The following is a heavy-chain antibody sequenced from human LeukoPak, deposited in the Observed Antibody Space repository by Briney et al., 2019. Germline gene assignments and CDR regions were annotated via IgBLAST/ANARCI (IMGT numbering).Heavy chain of an antibody. V-gene: IGHV1-24*01. J-gene: IGHJ4*02. D-gene: IGHD3-10*01. CDR2: FDPEDGET. Sequence: ASVKVSCKVFGYTLTELSMHWVRQAPGKGLEWMGGFDPEDGETIYAQKFQGRATMTEDTSTDTAYMELSSLRSEDTAVYYCATAAGFGEFYYFDYWGQGTLVTVSS. CDR1: GYTLTELS. CDR3: ATAAGFGEFYYFDY.